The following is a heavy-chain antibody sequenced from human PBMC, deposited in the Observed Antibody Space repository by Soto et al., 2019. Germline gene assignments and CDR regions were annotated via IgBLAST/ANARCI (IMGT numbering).Heavy chain of an antibody. Sequence: EVQLLDSGGGLVQPGGSLRLSCVASGFTSSSCAMRWVRQAPGKGLEWVSGISASGGSTYYADSVKGRFTISRDNSKNTLYLQMNSRRAEDTAVYYCATTGLGTGRYAFHDWGQGTLVTVSS. D-gene: IGHD2-8*02. CDR1: GFTSSSCA. J-gene: IGHJ4*02. V-gene: IGHV3-23*01. CDR2: ISASGGST. CDR3: ATTGLGTGRYAFHD.